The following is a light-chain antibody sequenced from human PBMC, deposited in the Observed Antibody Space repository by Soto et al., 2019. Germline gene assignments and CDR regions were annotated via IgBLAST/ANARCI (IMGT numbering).Light chain of an antibody. Sequence: DIQMTQSPSSLSASVGDRVTITCRASQSITNYLNWYQHKPGKAPKLLVYAASSLQSGVPSRFSGSGSGTDLTITISSLQPEDFATYFCQQRHNIPFTFGPGTKVDIK. V-gene: IGKV1-39*01. CDR2: AAS. CDR1: QSITNY. CDR3: QQRHNIPFT. J-gene: IGKJ3*01.